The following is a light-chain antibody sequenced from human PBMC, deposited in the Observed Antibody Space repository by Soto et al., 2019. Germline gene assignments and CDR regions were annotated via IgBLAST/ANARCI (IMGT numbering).Light chain of an antibody. V-gene: IGKV3D-15*01. CDR1: QSVSSSY. J-gene: IGKJ1*01. CDR2: GAS. CDR3: RQYNYWPGT. Sequence: EIVITQYPATLSVSPGERATLSCRASQSVSSSYLAWYQQKPGQAPRLLIYGASSRATGITDRFSGSGSGTEFTLTINSLQSEDFAVYYCRQYNYWPGTFGQGTKVDIK.